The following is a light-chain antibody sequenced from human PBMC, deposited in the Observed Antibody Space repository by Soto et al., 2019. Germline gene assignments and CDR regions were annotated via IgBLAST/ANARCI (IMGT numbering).Light chain of an antibody. CDR1: QSISGW. J-gene: IGKJ1*01. V-gene: IGKV1-5*01. CDR2: DAS. Sequence: DIQMTQSPSTLSASVGDRVTITCRASQSISGWLAWYQQKPGEAPKILIYDASSLESGVPSRFSGSGSGTEFTLTISSLQPDDFATYYSQQYDSYSWTFGQGTKVEIK. CDR3: QQYDSYSWT.